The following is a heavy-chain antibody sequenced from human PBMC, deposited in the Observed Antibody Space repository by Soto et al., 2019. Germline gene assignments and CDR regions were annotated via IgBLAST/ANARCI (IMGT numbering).Heavy chain of an antibody. Sequence: SVKVSCKASGGTFSSYAISWVRQAPGQGLEWMGGIIPIFGTANYAQKFQGRVTITADESTSTAYVELSSLRSEDTAMYYCARGEWEPFFDYWGQGTLVTVSS. J-gene: IGHJ4*02. D-gene: IGHD1-26*01. CDR3: ARGEWEPFFDY. V-gene: IGHV1-69*13. CDR1: GGTFSSYA. CDR2: IIPIFGTA.